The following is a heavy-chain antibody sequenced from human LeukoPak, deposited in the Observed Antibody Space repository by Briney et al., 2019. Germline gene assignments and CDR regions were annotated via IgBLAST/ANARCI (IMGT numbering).Heavy chain of an antibody. V-gene: IGHV3-23*01. Sequence: GGSLRLSCAASGFTFSSYAMSWLRQAPGKGLEWVSAISGSGGSTYYADSVKGRFTISRDNSKNTLYLQMNSLRAEDTAVYYCAKRPGIAVAGHFDYWGQGTLVTVSS. CDR2: ISGSGGST. J-gene: IGHJ4*02. CDR3: AKRPGIAVAGHFDY. CDR1: GFTFSSYA. D-gene: IGHD6-19*01.